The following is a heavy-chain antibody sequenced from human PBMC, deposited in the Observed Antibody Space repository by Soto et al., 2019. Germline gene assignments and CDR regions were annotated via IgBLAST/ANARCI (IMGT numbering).Heavy chain of an antibody. CDR1: GFTFTNYA. J-gene: IGHJ6*02. V-gene: IGHV3-30*18. CDR3: AKEAATTPYSYYYFAMDV. CDR2: ISYDGSDQ. D-gene: IGHD1-1*01. Sequence: QVQLVASGGGVVQPGRSLRLSCAASGFTFTNYAIHWVRQAPGKGLEWVAVISYDGSDQYYIDYVKGRFTASRDNSKYTLFLQMNSLRAEDTAVYYCAKEAATTPYSYYYFAMDVWGQGTTVTVS.